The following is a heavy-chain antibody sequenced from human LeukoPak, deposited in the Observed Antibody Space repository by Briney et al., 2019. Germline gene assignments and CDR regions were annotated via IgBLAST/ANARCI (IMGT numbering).Heavy chain of an antibody. CDR2: MNPNSGNT. CDR3: ARRQQLERPYYYYYYMDV. J-gene: IGHJ6*03. Sequence: GASVKVSCKASGYTFTSYDINWVRQATGQGLEWMGWMNPNSGNTGYAQKFQGRVTMTRNTSISTAYMELSSLRSEDTAVYYCARRQQLERPYYYYYYMDVWGKGTTVTVSS. CDR1: GYTFTSYD. D-gene: IGHD6-13*01. V-gene: IGHV1-8*01.